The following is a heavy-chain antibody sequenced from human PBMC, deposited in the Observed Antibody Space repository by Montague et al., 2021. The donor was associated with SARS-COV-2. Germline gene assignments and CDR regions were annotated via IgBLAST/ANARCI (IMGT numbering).Heavy chain of an antibody. CDR2: TYYRSKWYN. V-gene: IGHV6-1*01. CDR3: ARDTRIQLWFDRDYYYGMDV. D-gene: IGHD5-18*01. Sequence: CAISGDSVSSNSAAWNWIRQSPSRGLEWLGRTYYRSKWYNDYAVSVKSRITISPDTSKSQFSLQLNSVTPEDTAVYYCARDTRIQLWFDRDYYYGMDVWAKGPRSPPP. CDR1: GDSVSSNSAA. J-gene: IGHJ6*02.